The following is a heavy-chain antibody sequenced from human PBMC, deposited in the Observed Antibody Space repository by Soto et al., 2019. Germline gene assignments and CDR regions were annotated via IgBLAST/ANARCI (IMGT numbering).Heavy chain of an antibody. CDR3: ASGDIVVLPASAYYYYGMYV. Sequence: GASVKVSCKASGYTFTSYGISWVRQAPGQGLEWMGWISAYNGNTNYAQKLQGRVTMTTDTSTSTAYMELRSLRSDDTAVYYCASGDIVVLPASAYYYYGMYVWGQGTTVTGSS. CDR1: GYTFTSYG. D-gene: IGHD2-2*01. CDR2: ISAYNGNT. J-gene: IGHJ6*02. V-gene: IGHV1-18*01.